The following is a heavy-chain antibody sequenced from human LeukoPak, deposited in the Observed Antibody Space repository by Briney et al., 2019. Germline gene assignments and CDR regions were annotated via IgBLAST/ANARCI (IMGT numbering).Heavy chain of an antibody. CDR1: GYTFTSYS. D-gene: IGHD6-13*01. Sequence: GGSLRLSCAASGYTFTSYSINWVRQAPGQGLEWMGWISAYNGNSHYTQKFQGRVTMTTDTSTSTAYMELRSLRSDDTAVYYCAREQQLIRGDYWGQGTLVTVSS. J-gene: IGHJ4*02. CDR2: ISAYNGNS. V-gene: IGHV1-18*01. CDR3: AREQQLIRGDY.